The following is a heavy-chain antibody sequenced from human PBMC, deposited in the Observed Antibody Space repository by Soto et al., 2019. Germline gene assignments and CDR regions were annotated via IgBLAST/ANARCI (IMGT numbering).Heavy chain of an antibody. Sequence: QVQLVESGGGVVQPGRSLRLSCAASGFTFSSYAMHWVRQAPGKGLEWVAVISYDGSNKYYADSVKGRFTISRDNSKNTLSLQLNSLRAEDTAVYYCARDNVVVVAANYYGMDVWGQGTTVTVSS. CDR2: ISYDGSNK. D-gene: IGHD2-15*01. CDR3: ARDNVVVVAANYYGMDV. V-gene: IGHV3-30-3*01. J-gene: IGHJ6*02. CDR1: GFTFSSYA.